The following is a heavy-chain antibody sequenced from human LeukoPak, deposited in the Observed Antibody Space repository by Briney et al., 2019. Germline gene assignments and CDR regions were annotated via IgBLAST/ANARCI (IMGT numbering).Heavy chain of an antibody. CDR1: GHTFTVYY. Sequence: ASVKVSCKASGHTFTVYYIHWVRPAPGQGLEWMGWIHPGTGDTNYAQRFQGRVTVSRDTSITTAYMELSSLKSDDTAVYYCASYASGYNWLKAWGQGTLVTVSS. CDR3: ASYASGYNWLKA. J-gene: IGHJ5*02. V-gene: IGHV1-2*02. CDR2: IHPGTGDT. D-gene: IGHD3-10*01.